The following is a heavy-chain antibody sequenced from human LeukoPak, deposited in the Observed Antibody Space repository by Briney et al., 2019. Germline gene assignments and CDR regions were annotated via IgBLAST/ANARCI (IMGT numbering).Heavy chain of an antibody. J-gene: IGHJ6*03. D-gene: IGHD5-18*01. Sequence: PGGSLILSCAASGFSFSNYDMHWFRQALGKGLEWVAVISYDGINKYYADSVKGRFTISRDNSKNTLYLQMSSLRAEDTAVYYCAREGHTFSYHYYYMDIWGKGTTVTVSS. CDR3: AREGHTFSYHYYYMDI. CDR1: GFSFSNYD. CDR2: ISYDGINK. V-gene: IGHV3-30*15.